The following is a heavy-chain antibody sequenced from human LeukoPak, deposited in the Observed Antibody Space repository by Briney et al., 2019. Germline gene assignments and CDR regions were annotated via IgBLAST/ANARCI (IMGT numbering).Heavy chain of an antibody. CDR3: AKSYDSSGYYPFDY. D-gene: IGHD3-22*01. V-gene: IGHV3-23*01. CDR1: GFTFSSYG. Sequence: GGSLRLSCAASGFTFSSYGMSWVRQAPGKGLEWVSAISGSGGSTYYADSVKGRFTISRDNSKNTLYLQMNSLRAEDTAVYYCAKSYDSSGYYPFDYWGQGALVTVSS. J-gene: IGHJ4*02. CDR2: ISGSGGST.